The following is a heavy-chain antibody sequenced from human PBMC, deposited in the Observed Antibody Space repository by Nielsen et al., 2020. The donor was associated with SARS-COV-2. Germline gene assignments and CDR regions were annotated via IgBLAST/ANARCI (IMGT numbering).Heavy chain of an antibody. D-gene: IGHD1-7*01. V-gene: IGHV4-39*01. J-gene: IGHJ6*02. CDR3: ASTGTTHYYYYGMDV. CDR1: GGSISNYY. Sequence: GSLRLSCTVSGGSISNYYWGWIRQPPGKGLEWIGSIYYSGSTYYNPSLKSRVTISVDTSKNQFSLKLSSVTAADTAVYYCASTGTTHYYYYGMDVWGQGTTVTVSS. CDR2: IYYSGST.